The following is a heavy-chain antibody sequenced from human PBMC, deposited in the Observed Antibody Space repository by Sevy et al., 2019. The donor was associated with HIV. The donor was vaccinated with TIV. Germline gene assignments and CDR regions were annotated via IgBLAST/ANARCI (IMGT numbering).Heavy chain of an antibody. J-gene: IGHJ6*02. V-gene: IGHV3-7*01. CDR2: IKQDGNEK. CDR1: GFIFSDYW. CDR3: AREAVAGRSGPWKADYYYAGMDV. Sequence: GGSLRLSCVASGFIFSDYWMTWVRQAPGKGLEWVANIKQDGNEKYYMDSAKGRFTISRYNAKNSVILQVNSRRAEDTAVDYCAREAVAGRSGPWKADYYYAGMDVWGQGTTVTISS. D-gene: IGHD6-19*01.